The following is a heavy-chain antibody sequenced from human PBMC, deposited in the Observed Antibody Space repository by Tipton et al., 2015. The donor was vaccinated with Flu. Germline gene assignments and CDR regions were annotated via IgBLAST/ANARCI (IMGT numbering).Heavy chain of an antibody. Sequence: TLSLTCDVSGYSISSGYYWGWIRQPPGKGLEWIGNIFRTGTTYRNPSLKSRVTISIDRSKNQFSLKLFSVTAADTAVYYCARQATVTTDFDSWGQGILVTISS. CDR3: ARQATVTTDFDS. J-gene: IGHJ4*02. CDR2: IFRTGTT. D-gene: IGHD4-17*01. V-gene: IGHV4-38-2*01. CDR1: GYSISSGYY.